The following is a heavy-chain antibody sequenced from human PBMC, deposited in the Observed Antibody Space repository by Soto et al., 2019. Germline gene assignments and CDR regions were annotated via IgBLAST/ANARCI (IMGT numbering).Heavy chain of an antibody. CDR2: IYHSGST. J-gene: IGHJ5*02. CDR1: GGSISSSNW. Sequence: QVQLQESGPGLVKPSGTLSLTCAVSGGSISSSNWWSWVRQPPGKGLEWIGGIYHSGSTNYNPSLKSRVTISVDKSKNQFSLKLSSVTAADTAVYYCARDRADYGGNPSGWFDPWGQGTLVTVSS. V-gene: IGHV4-4*02. D-gene: IGHD4-17*01. CDR3: ARDRADYGGNPSGWFDP.